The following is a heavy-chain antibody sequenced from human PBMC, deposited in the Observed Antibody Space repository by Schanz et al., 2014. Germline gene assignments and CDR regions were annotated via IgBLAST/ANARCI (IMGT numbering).Heavy chain of an antibody. CDR2: INTGGDST. CDR3: ARWFLIRGVILDS. Sequence: EVQLVESGGGLVQPGGSLKLSCAASGLIFSTYAMAWVRQAPGKGLEWVSSINTGGDSTYYADSVKGRFTISRDNSRDTVYLQMNSLRADDTAMYYCARWFLIRGVILDSWGQGTLVTVSS. CDR1: GLIFSTYA. J-gene: IGHJ4*02. V-gene: IGHV3-23*04. D-gene: IGHD3-10*01.